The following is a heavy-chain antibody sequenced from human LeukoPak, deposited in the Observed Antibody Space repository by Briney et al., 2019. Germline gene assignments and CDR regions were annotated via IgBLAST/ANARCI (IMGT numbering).Heavy chain of an antibody. CDR2: ISSGSTI. V-gene: IGHV3-48*03. CDR3: AREYGSGSYFDH. Sequence: GGSLRLSCAASGFTFSSYELNWVRQAPGKGLEWVSYISSGSTIYYADSVKGRFTISRDNAKNSLYLQMNSLRAEDTAVYYCAREYGSGSYFDHWGQGTLVTVSS. D-gene: IGHD3-10*01. CDR1: GFTFSSYE. J-gene: IGHJ4*02.